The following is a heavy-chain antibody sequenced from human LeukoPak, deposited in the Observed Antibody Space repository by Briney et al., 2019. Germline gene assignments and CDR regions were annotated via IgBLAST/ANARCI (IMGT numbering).Heavy chain of an antibody. D-gene: IGHD4-17*01. Sequence: GGSLRLSCAASGFTFSIFAMSWVRQAPGKGLEWVSATSGSGGSTYYADSVKGRFTISRDNSKNTLYLQMNSLRAEDTAVYYCAKWGSGATVTYYYYYGMDVWGQGTTVTVSS. CDR3: AKWGSGATVTYYYYYGMDV. V-gene: IGHV3-23*01. CDR1: GFTFSIFA. CDR2: TSGSGGST. J-gene: IGHJ6*02.